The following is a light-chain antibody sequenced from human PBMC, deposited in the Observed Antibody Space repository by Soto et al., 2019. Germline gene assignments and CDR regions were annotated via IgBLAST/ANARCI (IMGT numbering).Light chain of an antibody. V-gene: IGKV1-5*01. Sequence: DIQMTQSPSTLSASVGDRVTITCRASQSISVWLAWYQQTPGRAPKLLIYGASNLESGVPSRFSGSGSGTQFTLTISSLQPEDAATYYCQQYNTYLTWTFGQGTKVDIK. J-gene: IGKJ1*01. CDR3: QQYNTYLTWT. CDR1: QSISVW. CDR2: GAS.